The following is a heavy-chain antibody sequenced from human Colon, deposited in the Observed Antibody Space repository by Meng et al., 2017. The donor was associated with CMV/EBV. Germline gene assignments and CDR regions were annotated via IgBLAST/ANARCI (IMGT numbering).Heavy chain of an antibody. D-gene: IGHD1-7*01. CDR1: GFTFDDYA. Sequence: GGSLRLSCAASGFTFDDYAMHWVRQAPGKSLEWVSSITWNSGRTGYVDSVEGRFTISRDNAKNSLYLQMNGLRAEDTALYYCAKDISPVGGTTGYHGMDVWGQGTPVTVSS. J-gene: IGHJ6*02. CDR3: AKDISPVGGTTGYHGMDV. CDR2: ITWNSGRT. V-gene: IGHV3-9*01.